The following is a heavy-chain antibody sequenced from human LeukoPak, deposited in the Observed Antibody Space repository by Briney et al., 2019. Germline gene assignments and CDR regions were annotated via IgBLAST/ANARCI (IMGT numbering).Heavy chain of an antibody. D-gene: IGHD3-9*01. J-gene: IGHJ4*02. V-gene: IGHV3-23*01. CDR2: ISGSGGST. Sequence: PGRSLRLSCAASGFTFSSYAMHWVRQAPGKGLEWVSAISGSGGSTYYADSVKGRFTISRDNSKNTLYLQMNSLRAEGTAVYYCAKDLTSPRVLRYFDWLSTVNFDYWGQGTLVTVSS. CDR1: GFTFSSYA. CDR3: AKDLTSPRVLRYFDWLSTVNFDY.